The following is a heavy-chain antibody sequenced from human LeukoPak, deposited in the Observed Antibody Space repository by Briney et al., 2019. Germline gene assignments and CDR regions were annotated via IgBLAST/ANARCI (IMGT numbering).Heavy chain of an antibody. CDR2: IRYDGSKK. V-gene: IGHV3-30*02. CDR1: GFTFSSYG. CDR3: AKDLRGYSYGYFTDY. Sequence: PGGSLRLSCAASGFTFSSYGMHWVRQAPGKGLEWVAFIRYDGSKKYYADSVKGRFTISRDNSKNTLYLQMNSLRAEDTAVYYCAKDLRGYSYGYFTDYWGQGTLVTVS. D-gene: IGHD5-18*01. J-gene: IGHJ4*02.